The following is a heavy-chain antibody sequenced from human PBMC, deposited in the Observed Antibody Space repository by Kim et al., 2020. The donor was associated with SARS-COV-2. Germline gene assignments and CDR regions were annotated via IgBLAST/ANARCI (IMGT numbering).Heavy chain of an antibody. CDR3: AKDGSRFYYDSSGYYPREYFDY. Sequence: GGSLRLSCAASGFTFSSYGMHWVRQAPGKGLEWVAVISYDGSNKYYADSVKGRFTISRDNSKNTLYLQMNSLRAEGTAVYYCAKDGSRFYYDSSGYYPREYFDYWGQGTLVTVSS. CDR2: ISYDGSNK. J-gene: IGHJ4*02. V-gene: IGHV3-30*18. D-gene: IGHD3-22*01. CDR1: GFTFSSYG.